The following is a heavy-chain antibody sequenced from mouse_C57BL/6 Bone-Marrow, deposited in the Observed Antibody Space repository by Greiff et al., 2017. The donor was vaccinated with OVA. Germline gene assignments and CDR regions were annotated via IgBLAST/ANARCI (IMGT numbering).Heavy chain of an antibody. CDR3: AREELRRTRSFDY. D-gene: IGHD2-4*01. Sequence: VHLVESDAELVKPGASVKISCKVSGYTFTDYTIHWMKQRPEQGLEWIGYIYPRDGSTKYNEKFKGKATLTADKSSSTAYMQLNSLTSEDSAGYCCAREELRRTRSFDYWGQGTTLTVSS. J-gene: IGHJ2*01. CDR1: GYTFTDYT. V-gene: IGHV1-78*01. CDR2: IYPRDGST.